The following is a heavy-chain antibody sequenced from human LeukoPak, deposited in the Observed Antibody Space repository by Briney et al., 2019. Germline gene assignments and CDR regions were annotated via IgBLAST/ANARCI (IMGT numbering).Heavy chain of an antibody. CDR2: IYNSGST. CDR3: ARKGLGGELGGFDC. CDR1: GGSISSYY. Sequence: SETLSLTCTVSGGSISSYYWNWIRQPPGKGLEWIGYIYNSGSTNNNPSLKSRVTISVDTSKKQFSLKLSSVTAADTAVYYCARKGLGGELGGFDCWGQGTLVTVSS. V-gene: IGHV4-59*01. J-gene: IGHJ4*02. D-gene: IGHD3-16*01.